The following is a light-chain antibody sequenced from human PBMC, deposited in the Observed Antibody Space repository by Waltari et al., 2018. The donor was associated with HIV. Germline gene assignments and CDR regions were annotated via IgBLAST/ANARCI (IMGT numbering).Light chain of an antibody. J-gene: IGLJ3*02. CDR2: GNN. V-gene: IGLV1-40*01. CDR3: QSYDSSLRGGV. CDR1: SSSIGAGYD. Sequence: QSVLTQPPSVSGAPGQRVTISCTGTSSSIGAGYDVPWYQHLPGTAPKLLIYGNNNRPSGVPDRFSGSKSGTSASLAITGLQAEDEADYYCQSYDSSLRGGVFGGGTKLTVL.